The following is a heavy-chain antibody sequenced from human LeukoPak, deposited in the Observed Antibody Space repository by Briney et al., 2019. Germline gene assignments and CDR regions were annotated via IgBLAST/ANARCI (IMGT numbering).Heavy chain of an antibody. D-gene: IGHD3-22*01. J-gene: IGHJ4*02. CDR2: ISGSGGST. CDR3: AKGTVVVVTSFDY. CDR1: GFTFSSYA. V-gene: IGHV3-23*01. Sequence: GGSLRLSCAASGFTFSSYAMSGVRQAPGKGLEWVSAISGSGGSTYYADSVKGRFTISRDNSKNTLYLQMNSLRAEDTAVYYCAKGTVVVVTSFDYWGQGTLVTVSS.